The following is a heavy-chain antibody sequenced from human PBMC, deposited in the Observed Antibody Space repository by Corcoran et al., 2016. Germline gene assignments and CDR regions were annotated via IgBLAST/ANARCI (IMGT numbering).Heavy chain of an antibody. CDR1: GFTFSSYR. V-gene: IGHV3-21*01. J-gene: IGHJ4*02. CDR2: ISISSSYI. Sequence: EVQLVESGGGLVKPGGSLRLSCAASGFTFSSYRMNWVRQAPGKGLEWVSSISISSSYIYYADSVKGRVTISRDNAKNSLYLQMNSLRAEDTAVYYCARDVYDYYDSSGYFDWGQGTLVTVSS. D-gene: IGHD3-22*01. CDR3: ARDVYDYYDSSGYFD.